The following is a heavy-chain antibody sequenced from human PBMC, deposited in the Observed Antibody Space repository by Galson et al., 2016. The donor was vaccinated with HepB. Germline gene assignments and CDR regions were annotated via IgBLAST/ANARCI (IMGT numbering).Heavy chain of an antibody. Sequence: SVKVSCKASGYTFTEYVIQWVRQAPGQRLEWVGWIDAAKDNTKYSEKFRGRVTISSDTSADIAYMELSSLTSEDTAVFYCARGGYSGNMDYYGMDVWGQGTTVIVS. CDR1: GYTFTEYV. CDR2: IDAAKDNT. V-gene: IGHV1-3*01. J-gene: IGHJ6*02. D-gene: IGHD5-12*01. CDR3: ARGGYSGNMDYYGMDV.